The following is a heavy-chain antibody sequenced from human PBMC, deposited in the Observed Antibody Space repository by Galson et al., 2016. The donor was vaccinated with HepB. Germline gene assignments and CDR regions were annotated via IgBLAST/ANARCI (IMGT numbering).Heavy chain of an antibody. V-gene: IGHV4-59*03. CDR2: VYYKGTT. Sequence: SETLSLTCTVSGGSISSSYWSRIRQPPGKGLEWIGYVYYKGTTNYNSSLKSRVTISVDTSKNQFSLKLNSVTAADTAVYYCAKLVVLNNWFDPWGQGTLVTVSS. J-gene: IGHJ5*02. CDR3: AKLVVLNNWFDP. CDR1: GGSISSSY. D-gene: IGHD3-3*02.